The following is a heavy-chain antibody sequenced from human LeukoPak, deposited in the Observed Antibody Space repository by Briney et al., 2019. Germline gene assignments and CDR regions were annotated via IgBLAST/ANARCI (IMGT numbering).Heavy chain of an antibody. CDR2: IYHSGST. J-gene: IGHJ4*02. CDR3: ARDRVYGGFWDY. D-gene: IGHD4-23*01. Sequence: SETLSLTCTVSGGSISSGGYYWSWIRQPPGKGLEWIGYIYHSGSTYYNPSLKSRVTISVDRSKNQFSLKLSSVTAADTAVYYCARDRVYGGFWDYWGQGTLVTVSS. CDR1: GGSISSGGYY. V-gene: IGHV4-30-2*01.